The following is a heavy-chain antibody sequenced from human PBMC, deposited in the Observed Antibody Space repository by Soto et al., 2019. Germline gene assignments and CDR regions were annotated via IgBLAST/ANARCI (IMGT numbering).Heavy chain of an antibody. Sequence: ASVKVSCKASGYTFTGYYTHWVRQAPGQGLEWMGWINPNSGGTNYAQKFQGWVTMTRDTSISTAYMELSRLRSDDTAVYCCARGRRGSSWYAQNWFDPWGQGTLVTVSS. V-gene: IGHV1-2*04. D-gene: IGHD6-13*01. J-gene: IGHJ5*02. CDR2: INPNSGGT. CDR3: ARGRRGSSWYAQNWFDP. CDR1: GYTFTGYY.